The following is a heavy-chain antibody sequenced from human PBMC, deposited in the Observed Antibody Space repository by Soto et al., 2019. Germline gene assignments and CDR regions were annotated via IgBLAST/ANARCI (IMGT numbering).Heavy chain of an antibody. CDR2: IIPIFGTA. CDR1: GGTFSSYA. D-gene: IGHD3-22*01. J-gene: IGHJ4*02. V-gene: IGHV1-69*06. Sequence: QVQLVQSGAEVKKPGSSVKVSCKASGGTFSSYAISWVRQAPGQGLEWMGGIIPIFGTANYAQKFQGRVTITADKSTSTAYMELSSLRSEDTAVYDCARAGKQYYYDSSGYYNRWGQGTLVTVSS. CDR3: ARAGKQYYYDSSGYYNR.